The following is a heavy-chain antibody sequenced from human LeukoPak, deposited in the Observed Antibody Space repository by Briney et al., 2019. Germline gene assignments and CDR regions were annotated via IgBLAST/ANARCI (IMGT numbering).Heavy chain of an antibody. CDR1: GYTFTNYA. J-gene: IGHJ4*02. D-gene: IGHD6-13*01. V-gene: IGHV7-4-1*02. CDR2: INTRTGSP. CDR3: VRDRYSSSWPFEY. Sequence: ASVKVSCKASGYTFTNYAIDWVRQAPGQGLEWMGWINTRTGSPVYVQGFTGQFVFSLDTSVSTAYLQISSLKPEDTAVYYCVRDRYSSSWPFEYWGQGTLVTVSS.